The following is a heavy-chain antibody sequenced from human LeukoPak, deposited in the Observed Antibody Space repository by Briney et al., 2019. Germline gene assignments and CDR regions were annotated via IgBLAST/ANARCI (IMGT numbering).Heavy chain of an antibody. CDR3: ARPLWFGELFDFDY. V-gene: IGHV3-21*01. J-gene: IGHJ4*02. CDR1: GFTFSSYS. D-gene: IGHD3-10*01. CDR2: ISSSSSYR. Sequence: GGSLRLSCAASGFTFSSYSMNWVRQAPGKGLEWVSSISSSSSYRYYADSVKGRLTIFRDNAKNSLYLQMNSLRAEDTAVYYCARPLWFGELFDFDYWGQGTLVTVSS.